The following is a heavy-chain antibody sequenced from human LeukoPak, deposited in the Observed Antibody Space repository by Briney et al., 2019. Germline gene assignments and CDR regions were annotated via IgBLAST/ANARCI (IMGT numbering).Heavy chain of an antibody. D-gene: IGHD6-19*01. CDR2: IYYSGST. J-gene: IGHJ3*02. CDR3: ARAYSSGWYEDAFDI. Sequence: PSETLSLTCTVSGGSISSSSYYWGWIRQPPGKGLEWIGSIYYSGSTYYNPSLKSRVTISVDTSKNQFSLKLSSVTAADTAVYYCARAYSSGWYEDAFDIWGQGTMVTVSS. V-gene: IGHV4-39*07. CDR1: GGSISSSSYY.